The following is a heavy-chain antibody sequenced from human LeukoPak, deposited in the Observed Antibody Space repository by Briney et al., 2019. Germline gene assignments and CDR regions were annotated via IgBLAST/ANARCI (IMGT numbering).Heavy chain of an antibody. V-gene: IGHV4-31*03. Sequence: SETLSLTCTVSGGSISSGGYYWSWIRQHPGKGLEWIGYIYYSGSTYYNPSLKSRVTISVDTSKNQFSLKLSSVTAADTAVYYCARVPLNCGGDCSPFDYWGQGTLVTVSS. CDR1: GGSISSGGYY. CDR2: IYYSGST. J-gene: IGHJ4*02. CDR3: ARVPLNCGGDCSPFDY. D-gene: IGHD2-21*02.